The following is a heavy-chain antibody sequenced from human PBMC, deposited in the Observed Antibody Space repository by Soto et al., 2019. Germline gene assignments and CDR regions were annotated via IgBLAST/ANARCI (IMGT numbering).Heavy chain of an antibody. J-gene: IGHJ4*02. CDR2: INHSGST. Sequence: SETLSLTCAVYGGSFSGYYWSWIRQPPGKGLEWIGEINHSGSTNYNPSLKSRVTISVDTSKNQFSLKLSSVTAADTAVYYCAIPGKRGYSYGYYFDDWGQGTLVTVSS. CDR3: AIPGKRGYSYGYYFDD. V-gene: IGHV4-34*01. D-gene: IGHD5-18*01. CDR1: GGSFSGYY.